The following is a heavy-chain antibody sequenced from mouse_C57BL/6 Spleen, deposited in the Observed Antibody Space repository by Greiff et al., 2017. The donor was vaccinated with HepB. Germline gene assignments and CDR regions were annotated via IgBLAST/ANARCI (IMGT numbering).Heavy chain of an antibody. CDR3: ARYKTAFDY. CDR2: INPNNGGT. D-gene: IGHD3-2*01. CDR1: GYTFTDYY. Sequence: EVQLQQSGPELVKPGASVKISCKASGYTFTDYYMNWVKQSPGKSLEWIGDINPNNGGTSYNQKFKGKATLTVDKSSSTAYMELRSLTSEDSAVSYGARYKTAFDYWGQGTTLTVSS. J-gene: IGHJ2*01. V-gene: IGHV1-26*01.